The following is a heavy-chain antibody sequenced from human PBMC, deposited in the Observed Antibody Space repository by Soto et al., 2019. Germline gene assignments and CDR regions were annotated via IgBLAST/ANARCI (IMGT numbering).Heavy chain of an antibody. Sequence: PGGSLRLSCAASGFTFSSYAMHWVRQAPGKGLEWVAVISYDGSNKYYADSVKGRFTISRDNSKNTLYLQMNSLRAEDTAVYYCARAGRDSSSWGRVYYYGMDVWGQGTTVTVYS. CDR3: ARAGRDSSSWGRVYYYGMDV. CDR1: GFTFSSYA. CDR2: ISYDGSNK. D-gene: IGHD6-13*01. J-gene: IGHJ6*02. V-gene: IGHV3-30-3*01.